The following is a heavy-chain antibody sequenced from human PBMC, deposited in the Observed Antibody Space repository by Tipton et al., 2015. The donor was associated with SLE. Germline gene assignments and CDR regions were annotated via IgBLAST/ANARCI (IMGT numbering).Heavy chain of an antibody. CDR2: INHSGST. D-gene: IGHD6-6*01. Sequence: TLSLTCAVYGGSFSGYYWSWIRQPPGEGLEWIGEINHSGSTNYNPSLKSRVTISVDTSKNQFSLKLSSVTAADTAVYYCARSYSSSFIFDYWGQGTLVTVSS. J-gene: IGHJ4*02. CDR3: ARSYSSSFIFDY. V-gene: IGHV4-34*01. CDR1: GGSFSGYY.